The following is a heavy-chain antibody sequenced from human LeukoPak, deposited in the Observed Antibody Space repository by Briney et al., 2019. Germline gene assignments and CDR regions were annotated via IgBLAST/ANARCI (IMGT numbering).Heavy chain of an antibody. CDR3: ARSQTIVVVPAAAGAHAWFDP. CDR2: IIPIFGTA. CDR1: GGTFSSYA. D-gene: IGHD2-2*01. V-gene: IGHV1-69*13. Sequence: SVKVSCKASGGTFSSYAISWVRQAPGQGLEWMGGIIPIFGTANYAQKFQGRVTITADESTSTAYMELSRLRSDDTAVYYCARSQTIVVVPAAAGAHAWFDPWGQGTLVTVSS. J-gene: IGHJ5*02.